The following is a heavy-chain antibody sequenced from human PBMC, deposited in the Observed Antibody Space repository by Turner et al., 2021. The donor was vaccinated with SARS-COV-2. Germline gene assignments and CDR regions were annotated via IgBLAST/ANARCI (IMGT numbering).Heavy chain of an antibody. J-gene: IGHJ5*02. CDR2: FDPEDGET. Sequence: QVQLVQSGAEVKKHGASVKVSCKVSGYTLIELSMHWVRQAPGKGLEWMGGFDPEDGETIYAQKFQGRVTMTEDTSTDTAYMELSSLRSEDTAVYYCATAPPYCTNGVCPNWFDPWGQGTLVTVSS. CDR3: ATAPPYCTNGVCPNWFDP. CDR1: GYTLIELS. V-gene: IGHV1-24*01. D-gene: IGHD2-8*01.